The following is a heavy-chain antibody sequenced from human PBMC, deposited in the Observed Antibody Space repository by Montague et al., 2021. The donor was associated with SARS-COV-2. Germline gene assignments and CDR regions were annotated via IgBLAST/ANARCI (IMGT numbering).Heavy chain of an antibody. Sequence: SETLSLTCTVSVGSISNYNWSWIRHPPGKGLELIWNIYNSCSANYNPYLKSRSTISVYTSNNQFSLRLSSVTAADTAVYYCASAYCGGDCHVGPWGQGILVTVSS. CDR3: ASAYCGGDCHVGP. D-gene: IGHD2-21*02. CDR1: VGSISNYN. J-gene: IGHJ5*02. V-gene: IGHV4-59*01. CDR2: IYNSCSA.